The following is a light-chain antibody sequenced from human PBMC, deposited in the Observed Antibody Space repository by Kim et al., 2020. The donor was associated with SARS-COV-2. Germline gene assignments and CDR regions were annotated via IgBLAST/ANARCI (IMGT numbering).Light chain of an antibody. J-gene: IGLJ3*02. V-gene: IGLV1-44*01. CDR1: SSNIGSNT. Sequence: QSVLTQPPSASGTPGQRVTISCSGSSSNIGSNTVNWYQQLPGTAPKLLIYSNNQRPSGVPDRFSGSKSGTSASLAISGLQSEDEADYYCAAWDDSLIRRVFGGGTQLTVL. CDR3: AAWDDSLIRRV. CDR2: SNN.